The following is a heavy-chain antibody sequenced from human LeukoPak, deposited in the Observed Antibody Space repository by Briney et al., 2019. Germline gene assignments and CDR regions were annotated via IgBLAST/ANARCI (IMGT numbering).Heavy chain of an antibody. D-gene: IGHD3-22*01. CDR2: IFTSGST. Sequence: PSETLSLTCTVSGGSISSGSYYWSWIRQPAGKGLEWIGRIFTSGSTNYNPSLKSRVTMSVDTSKNQFSLKLSSVTAADTAVYYCARVDSSGYYYTPYFDYWGQGTLVTVSS. V-gene: IGHV4-61*02. CDR3: ARVDSSGYYYTPYFDY. J-gene: IGHJ4*02. CDR1: GGSISSGSYY.